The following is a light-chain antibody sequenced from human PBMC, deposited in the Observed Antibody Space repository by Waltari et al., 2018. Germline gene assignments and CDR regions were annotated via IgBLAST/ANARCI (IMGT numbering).Light chain of an antibody. Sequence: SSELTQDPAVSVALGQTVRITCQGDRLRSYYASWYQQKPGQAPVVVIYGKNNRPSGIPDRFSGSRSGNTASLSITGAQAEDEADYYCNSRDSTGNHFYVFGTGTKVTVL. CDR1: RLRSYY. V-gene: IGLV3-19*01. CDR3: NSRDSTGNHFYV. J-gene: IGLJ1*01. CDR2: GKN.